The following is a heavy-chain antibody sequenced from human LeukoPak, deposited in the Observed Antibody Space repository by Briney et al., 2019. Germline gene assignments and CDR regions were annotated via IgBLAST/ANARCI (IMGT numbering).Heavy chain of an antibody. CDR2: IIPIFGTA. Sequence: GASVNVSCKASGGTFYSYAISWVRQAPGQGLEWMGGIIPIFGTANYAQKFQGRVTTTTDESTSTAYMELSSLRSEDTAVYYCYLYGDRVERHDYWGQGTLVTVSS. CDR1: GGTFYSYA. CDR3: YLYGDRVERHDY. J-gene: IGHJ4*02. D-gene: IGHD4-17*01. V-gene: IGHV1-69*05.